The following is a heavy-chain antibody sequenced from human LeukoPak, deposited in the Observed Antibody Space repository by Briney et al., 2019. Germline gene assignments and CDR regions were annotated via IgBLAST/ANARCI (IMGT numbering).Heavy chain of an antibody. Sequence: ASAKFSCKTSGYTPTSYYIHWVPPEPGERLKRLAMINPSIADTNYTQGFVGTTTVTRNTSSRTVYMELRSLTTDDTAVYYCAREGPEQCYFDSCGEGTLVTV. CDR1: GYTPTSYY. J-gene: IGHJ4*02. V-gene: IGHV1-46*01. CDR3: AREGPEQCYFDS. D-gene: IGHD1/OR15-1a*01. CDR2: INPSIADT.